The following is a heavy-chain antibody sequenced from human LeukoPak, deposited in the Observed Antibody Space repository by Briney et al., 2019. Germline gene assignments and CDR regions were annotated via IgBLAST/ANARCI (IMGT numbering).Heavy chain of an antibody. CDR1: GGSISSGGYY. CDR2: IYHSGST. Sequence: SQTLSLTCTVSGGSISSGGYYWSWIRQPPGKGLGWIGYIYHSGSTYYNPSLKSRVTISVDRSKNQFSLKLSSVTAADTAVYYCARRVSGWFGIWGQGTLVTVSS. V-gene: IGHV4-30-2*01. CDR3: ARRVSGWFGI. D-gene: IGHD6-19*01. J-gene: IGHJ4*02.